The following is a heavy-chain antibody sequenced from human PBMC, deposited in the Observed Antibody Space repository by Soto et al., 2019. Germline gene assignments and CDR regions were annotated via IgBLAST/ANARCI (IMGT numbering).Heavy chain of an antibody. V-gene: IGHV4-59*01. D-gene: IGHD2-15*01. J-gene: IGHJ6*02. Sequence: PSETLSLTCTVSGGSISSYYWSWIRQPPGKGLEWIGYIYYSGSTNYNPSLKSRVTISVDTSKNQFSLKLSSVTAADTAVYYCARLGYCSGGSCYSIFAYGMDVWGQGTTVTVSS. CDR2: IYYSGST. CDR1: GGSISSYY. CDR3: ARLGYCSGGSCYSIFAYGMDV.